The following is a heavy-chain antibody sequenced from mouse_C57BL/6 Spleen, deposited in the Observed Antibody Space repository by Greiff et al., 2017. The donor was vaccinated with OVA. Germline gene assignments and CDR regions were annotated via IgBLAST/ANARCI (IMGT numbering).Heavy chain of an antibody. Sequence: EVKLQESGPGLVKPSQSLSLTCSVTGYSITSGYYWNWIRQFPGNKLEWMGYISYDGSNNYNPSLKNRISITRDTSKNQFFLKLNSVTTEDTATYYCARERDYDVPFAYWGQGTLVTVSA. CDR1: GYSITSGYY. J-gene: IGHJ3*01. CDR3: ARERDYDVPFAY. CDR2: ISYDGSN. D-gene: IGHD2-4*01. V-gene: IGHV3-6*01.